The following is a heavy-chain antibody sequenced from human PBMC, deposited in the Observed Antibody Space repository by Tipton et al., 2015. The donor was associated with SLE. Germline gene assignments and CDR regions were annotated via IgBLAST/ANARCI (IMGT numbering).Heavy chain of an antibody. J-gene: IGHJ6*02. Sequence: LSLTCAVNGGSFTGYSWNWFRQPPGKGLEWIGYVYYSGSTNYNPSLKSRVTISMDTSKNQFSLKLNSVTAADTAVYYCARFRDEYYYYAMDVWGQGTTVTVSS. CDR1: GGSFTGYS. CDR2: VYYSGST. V-gene: IGHV4-59*08. CDR3: ARFRDEYYYYAMDV.